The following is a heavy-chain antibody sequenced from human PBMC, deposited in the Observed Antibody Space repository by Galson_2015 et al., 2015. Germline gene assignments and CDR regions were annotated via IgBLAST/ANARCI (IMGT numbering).Heavy chain of an antibody. CDR2: ISGSGGST. Sequence: SLRLSCAASGFTFGSYAMNWVRQAPGEGLEWVSGISGSGGSTYYADSVKGRFTISRDNSKNTLYLQMNSLRAEDTAVYYCAKPDTYYDILTASFDFWGQGTLVTVTS. CDR3: AKPDTYYDILTASFDF. D-gene: IGHD3-9*01. CDR1: GFTFGSYA. V-gene: IGHV3-23*01. J-gene: IGHJ4*02.